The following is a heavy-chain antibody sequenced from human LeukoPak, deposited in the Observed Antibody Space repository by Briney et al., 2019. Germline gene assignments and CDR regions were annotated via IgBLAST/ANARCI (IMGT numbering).Heavy chain of an antibody. Sequence: GGSLRLSCAASGFTFSSCAMSWVRQAPGKGLEWVSAISGSDTRTYYADSLKGRFTISRDNSKNTLYLRMDSLTAEDTAIYYCAKEDSRGHWFDYWGQGTLVTVSS. J-gene: IGHJ4*02. D-gene: IGHD3-22*01. CDR2: ISGSDTRT. CDR1: GFTFSSCA. V-gene: IGHV3-23*01. CDR3: AKEDSRGHWFDY.